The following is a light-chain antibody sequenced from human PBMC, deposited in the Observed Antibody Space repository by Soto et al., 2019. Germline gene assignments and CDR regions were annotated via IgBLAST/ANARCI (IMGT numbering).Light chain of an antibody. CDR1: QNITKF. Sequence: DIQMTQSPSSLSASLGDRVTVTCRPSQNITKFLNWYQEKPGKAPKVLIYVTSKLENGVPPRFSGSGSGTEFTLTISSLQPEDYATYYCQQTYSAPGTFGQGTRVEV. J-gene: IGKJ1*01. CDR3: QQTYSAPGT. V-gene: IGKV1-39*01. CDR2: VTS.